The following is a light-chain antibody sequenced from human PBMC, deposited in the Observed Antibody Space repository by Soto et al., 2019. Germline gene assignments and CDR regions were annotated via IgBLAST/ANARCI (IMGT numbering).Light chain of an antibody. V-gene: IGLV2-14*01. CDR3: SSYTSISTWV. CDR2: EVS. J-gene: IGLJ7*01. Sequence: QSALTQPASVSGSPGQSITLSCTGTSSDVGGYKYVSWYQQYPGKAPKLMIYEVSNRPSGVSNRFSGSKSGNTASLTISGLQADDEADYYCSSYTSISTWVFGGGTQLTVL. CDR1: SSDVGGYKY.